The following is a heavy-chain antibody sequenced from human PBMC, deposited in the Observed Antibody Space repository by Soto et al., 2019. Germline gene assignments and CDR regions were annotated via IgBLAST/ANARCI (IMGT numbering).Heavy chain of an antibody. V-gene: IGHV3-7*03. D-gene: IGHD3-16*01. CDR1: GFSFSSYW. CDR3: AGDGVRNGAYNGWLDP. CDR2: IKQDGREK. Sequence: DVQLVESGGDLVQPGGSLRLSCAASGFSFSSYWMTWVRQDPGKGLEWVANIKQDGREKYYVASVKGRFTISRDNGKNLLFLQMDSLTPDDTAVYYCAGDGVRNGAYNGWLDPWGQGTLVTVSS. J-gene: IGHJ5*02.